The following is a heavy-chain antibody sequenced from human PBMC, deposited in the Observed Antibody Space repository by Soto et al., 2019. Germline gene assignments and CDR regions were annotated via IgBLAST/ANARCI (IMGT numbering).Heavy chain of an antibody. Sequence: EVQLVESGGGLVQPGGSLRLSCAASGFTFSSYGMNWVRQAPGKGLEWVSYISSSSSYIYYADSVKGRFTISRDNAKNSLYMQMNSLRAEDTAVYYCARGSDYGDYSWFDPWGQGTLVTVSS. D-gene: IGHD4-17*01. CDR1: GFTFSSYG. CDR3: ARGSDYGDYSWFDP. CDR2: ISSSSSYI. V-gene: IGHV3-21*05. J-gene: IGHJ5*02.